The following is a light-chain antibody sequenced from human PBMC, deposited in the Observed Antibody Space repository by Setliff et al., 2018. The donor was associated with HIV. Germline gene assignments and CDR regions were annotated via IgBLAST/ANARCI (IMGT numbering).Light chain of an antibody. V-gene: IGLV2-14*01. CDR3: SSYTSSSTLV. Sequence: ALAQPASVSGSPGQSVTISCTGTSSDVGGYPYVSWYQQYPGKVPKLMIYEVSNRPSGVSNRFSGSKSANMASLTISGLQAEDEADYYCSSYTSSSTLVFGTGTKGTVL. J-gene: IGLJ1*01. CDR1: SSDVGGYPY. CDR2: EVS.